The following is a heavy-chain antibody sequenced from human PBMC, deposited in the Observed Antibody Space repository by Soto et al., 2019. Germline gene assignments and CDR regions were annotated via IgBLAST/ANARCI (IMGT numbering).Heavy chain of an antibody. Sequence: GGSLRLSCAASGFTVSSNYMSWVRQAPGKGLEWVSVIYSGGSTYYADSVKGRFTISRDNSKNTLYLQMNSLRAEDTAVYYCETSTIAAAAYYYYYYGMDVWGQGTTVTVSS. D-gene: IGHD6-13*01. CDR2: IYSGGST. CDR1: GFTVSSNY. J-gene: IGHJ6*02. CDR3: ETSTIAAAAYYYYYYGMDV. V-gene: IGHV3-66*01.